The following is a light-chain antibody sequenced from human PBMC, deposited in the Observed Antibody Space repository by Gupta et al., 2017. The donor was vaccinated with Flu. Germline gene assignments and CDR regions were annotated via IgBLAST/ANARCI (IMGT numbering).Light chain of an antibody. CDR2: CVS. CDR1: PRISTY. J-gene: IGKJ2*04. Sequence: DIHMTQSPSSLSASVRVRVTITCRASPRISTYLNWYQQKPGKAPKLMISCVSNLQSGVPERFSGSGYGTDFTLTISRLQPEDFASYYCQQRDSTLGSFGQGTKLESK. V-gene: IGKV1-39*01. CDR3: QQRDSTLGS.